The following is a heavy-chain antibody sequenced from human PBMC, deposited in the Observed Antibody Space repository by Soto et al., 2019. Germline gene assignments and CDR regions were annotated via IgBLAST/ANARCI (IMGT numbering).Heavy chain of an antibody. J-gene: IGHJ4*02. Sequence: EVQLMESGGGLERPGGSLRLSCAASGFTFNNFAMIWVRQAPGKGLEWVSAISGSGSNTYYADSVKGRFTISRDNSKNTVSLQMNSVRVEDTAVYYCTTGEGRNSNWYGKFASWGQGTQVTVSS. CDR3: TTGEGRNSNWYGKFAS. CDR1: GFTFNNFA. V-gene: IGHV3-23*01. D-gene: IGHD6-13*01. CDR2: ISGSGSNT.